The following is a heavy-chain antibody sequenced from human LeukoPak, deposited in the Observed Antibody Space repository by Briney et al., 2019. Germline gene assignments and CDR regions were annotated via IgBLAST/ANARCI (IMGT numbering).Heavy chain of an antibody. CDR2: ISGSGSNT. CDR3: AKDRLTLSGLDI. J-gene: IGHJ3*02. CDR1: GFTFSSYG. D-gene: IGHD2-8*02. Sequence: GGSLRLSCVVSGFTFSSYGMSWVRQAPGKGLEWISGISGSGSNTYYADSVKGRFTISRDSSKNTLYLQMNSLRAEATAVYSCAKDRLTLSGLDIWGQGTMVTVSS. V-gene: IGHV3-23*01.